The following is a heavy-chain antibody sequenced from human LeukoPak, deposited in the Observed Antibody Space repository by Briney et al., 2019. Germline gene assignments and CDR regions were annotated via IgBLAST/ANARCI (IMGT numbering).Heavy chain of an antibody. D-gene: IGHD3-10*01. V-gene: IGHV4-34*01. CDR1: GGSFSGYY. CDR2: INHSGST. CDR3: ARGPYGSGSY. J-gene: IGHJ4*02. Sequence: SETLSLTCAVYGGSFSGYYWSWIRQPPGKGLEWIGEINHSGSTNYNPSLKSRVTISVDTSKNQFSLKLSSVTAADTAVYYCARGPYGSGSYWGQGTLVTVSS.